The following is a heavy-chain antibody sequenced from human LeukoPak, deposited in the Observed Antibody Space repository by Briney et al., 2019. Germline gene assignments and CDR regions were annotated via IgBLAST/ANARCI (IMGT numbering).Heavy chain of an antibody. CDR3: ARFSGYRRQHFQH. D-gene: IGHD3-22*01. CDR2: IYYSGST. Sequence: SETLSLTCTVSGGSISSSSYYWGWIRQPPGKGLEWIGSIYYSGSTYYNPSLKSRVTISVDTSKNQFSLKLSSVTAADTAVYYCARFSGYRRQHFQHWGQGTLVTVSS. CDR1: GGSISSSSYY. J-gene: IGHJ1*01. V-gene: IGHV4-39*01.